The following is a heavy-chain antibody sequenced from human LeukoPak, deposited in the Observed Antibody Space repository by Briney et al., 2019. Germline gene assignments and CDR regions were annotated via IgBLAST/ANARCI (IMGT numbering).Heavy chain of an antibody. Sequence: GGSLRLSCAASGFTFSSYWMSWVRQAPGKGLEWVANIKQDGSEKYYVDSVKGRFTISRDDATNSLYLQLNSLRAEDTAMYYCARVGATMNVWGQGTLVTVSS. CDR1: GFTFSSYW. CDR2: IKQDGSEK. J-gene: IGHJ4*02. CDR3: ARVGATMNV. V-gene: IGHV3-7*01. D-gene: IGHD1-26*01.